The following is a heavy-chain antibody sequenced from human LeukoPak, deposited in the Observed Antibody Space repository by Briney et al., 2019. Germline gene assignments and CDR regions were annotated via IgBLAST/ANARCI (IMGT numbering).Heavy chain of an antibody. V-gene: IGHV3-23*01. J-gene: IGHJ4*02. Sequence: GGSLRLSCAASGFTFSSYVMNWVRQAPGKGLEWVSVISGGGGSTYYADSVKGRFTISRDNSKNTLFLQMNSLRAEDTAIYYCARHYYDSSGYYYFFDYWGQGTLVTVSS. CDR1: GFTFSSYV. D-gene: IGHD3-22*01. CDR3: ARHYYDSSGYYYFFDY. CDR2: ISGGGGST.